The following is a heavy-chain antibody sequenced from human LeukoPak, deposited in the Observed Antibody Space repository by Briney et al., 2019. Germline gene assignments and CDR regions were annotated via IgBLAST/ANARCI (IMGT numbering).Heavy chain of an antibody. CDR3: AKGGGATVLLSSYFDY. Sequence: PGGSLRLSCAASGFSFSSYAMSWVRQAPGKGLEWVSGISGSGGSTYYADSVKGRFTISRDNSKNTLYLQMNSLRAEDTAVYYCAKGGGATVLLSSYFDYWGQGTLVTAST. D-gene: IGHD3-16*01. CDR2: ISGSGGST. J-gene: IGHJ4*02. CDR1: GFSFSSYA. V-gene: IGHV3-23*01.